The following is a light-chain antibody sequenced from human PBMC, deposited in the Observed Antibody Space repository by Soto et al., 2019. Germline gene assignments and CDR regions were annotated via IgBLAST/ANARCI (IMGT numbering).Light chain of an antibody. CDR2: EVN. CDR1: SSDVGSCDC. Sequence: QSALIQLPSVSGSPGQSVTISCSGTSSDVGSCDCVSWYQQHPGTVPKPMISEVNNRPSGVSNRFSGSKSGNTAYLTISGLQVEDEAEYFCFSFTTTSTHVFGTGTKVTVL. V-gene: IGLV2-14*01. J-gene: IGLJ1*01. CDR3: FSFTTTSTHV.